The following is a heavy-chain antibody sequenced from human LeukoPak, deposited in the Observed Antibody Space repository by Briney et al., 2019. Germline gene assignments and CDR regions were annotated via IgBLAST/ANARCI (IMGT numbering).Heavy chain of an antibody. CDR3: AGRRDGYNYRYY. CDR1: GGSISSYY. J-gene: IGHJ4*02. Sequence: SETLSLTCTVSGGSISSYYWSWIRQPPGKGLEWIGYIYYSGSTNYNPSLKSRVTISVDTSKNRFSLKLSSVTAADTAVYYCAGRRDGYNYRYYWGQGTLVTVSS. CDR2: IYYSGST. V-gene: IGHV4-59*01. D-gene: IGHD5-24*01.